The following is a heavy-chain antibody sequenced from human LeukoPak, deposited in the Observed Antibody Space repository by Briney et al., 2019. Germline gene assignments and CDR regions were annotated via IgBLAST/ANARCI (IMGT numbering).Heavy chain of an antibody. CDR2: IYYSGST. J-gene: IGHJ3*02. Sequence: PSETLSLTCTVSGGSISSSSYYWGWIRQPPGKGLEWIGSIYYSGSTYYNPSLKSRVTISVDTSKNQFSLKLSSVTAADTAVYYCARSGGGGWSPGTLDAFDIWGQGTMVTVSS. CDR1: GGSISSSSYY. V-gene: IGHV4-39*07. D-gene: IGHD6-19*01. CDR3: ARSGGGGWSPGTLDAFDI.